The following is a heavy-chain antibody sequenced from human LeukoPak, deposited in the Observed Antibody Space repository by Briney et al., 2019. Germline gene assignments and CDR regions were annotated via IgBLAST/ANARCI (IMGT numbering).Heavy chain of an antibody. V-gene: IGHV3-23*01. CDR1: GFTFSNSA. J-gene: IGHJ1*01. CDR3: AKDEDYYDSSGVNFQH. Sequence: GGSLRLSCAASGFTFSNSAMNWVRQAPGKGLEWVSAISGSGGSTYYADSVKGRFTISRDNSKNTLYLQMNSLRAEDTAVYYCAKDEDYYDSSGVNFQHWGQGTLVTVSS. CDR2: ISGSGGST. D-gene: IGHD3-22*01.